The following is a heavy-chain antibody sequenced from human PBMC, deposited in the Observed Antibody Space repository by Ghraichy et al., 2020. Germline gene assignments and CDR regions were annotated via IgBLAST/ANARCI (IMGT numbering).Heavy chain of an antibody. D-gene: IGHD6-19*01. CDR3: ALGEQWLSY. Sequence: GGSLRLSCAASGFTFSSYGMHWVRQAPGKGLEWVAVISYDGSNKYYADSVKGRFTISRDNSKNTLYLQMNSLRAEDTAVYYCALGEQWLSYWGQGTLVTVSS. V-gene: IGHV3-30*03. CDR1: GFTFSSYG. CDR2: ISYDGSNK. J-gene: IGHJ4*02.